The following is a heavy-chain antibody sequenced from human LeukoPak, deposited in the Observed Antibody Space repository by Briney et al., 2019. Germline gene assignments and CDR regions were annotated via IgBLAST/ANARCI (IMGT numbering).Heavy chain of an antibody. D-gene: IGHD3-3*02. CDR3: AVHSPVPDY. V-gene: IGHV3-74*01. CDR2: INTDGSST. CDR1: GFTFSSYW. Sequence: PGGSLRLSCAASGFTFSSYWMHWVRQAPGKGLVWVSRINTDGSSTSYADSVKGRFTISRDNAKNSLYLQMNSLRAEDTAVYYCAVHSPVPDYWGQGTLVTVSS. J-gene: IGHJ4*02.